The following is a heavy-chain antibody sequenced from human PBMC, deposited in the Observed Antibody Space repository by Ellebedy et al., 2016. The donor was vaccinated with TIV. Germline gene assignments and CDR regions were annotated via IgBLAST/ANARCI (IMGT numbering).Heavy chain of an antibody. V-gene: IGHV3-23*01. D-gene: IGHD3-22*01. CDR2: ISGSGGST. CDR3: AKGRGGGSDSSAPRYYFDY. Sequence: PGGSLRLSCAASGFTFNSYAMSWVRQAPGKGLEWVSAISGSGGSTYYADSVEGRFIISRDTSKKTLYLQMNGLRAEDTAIYYCAKGRGGGSDSSAPRYYFDYWGLGTLVTVSS. J-gene: IGHJ4*02. CDR1: GFTFNSYA.